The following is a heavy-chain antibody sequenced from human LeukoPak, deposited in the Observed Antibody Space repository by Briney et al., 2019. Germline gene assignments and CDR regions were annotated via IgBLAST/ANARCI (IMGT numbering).Heavy chain of an antibody. Sequence: GGSLRPSCAASGFTLSSYAMSWVRQAPGKGLEWVSAISGSGGSTYYADSVKGRFTISRDNSKNTLYLQMNSLRAEDTAVYYCAISRYSGSYPFDYWGQGTLVTVSS. CDR2: ISGSGGST. V-gene: IGHV3-23*01. J-gene: IGHJ4*02. CDR3: AISRYSGSYPFDY. CDR1: GFTLSSYA. D-gene: IGHD1-26*01.